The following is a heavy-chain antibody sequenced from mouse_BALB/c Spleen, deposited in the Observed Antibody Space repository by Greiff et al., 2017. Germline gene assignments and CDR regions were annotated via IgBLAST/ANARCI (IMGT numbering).Heavy chain of an antibody. Sequence: EVKLQESGGGLVKPGGSLKLSCAASGFAFSSYDMSWVRQTPEKRLEWVAYISSGGGSTYYPDTVKGRFTISRDNAKNTLYLQMSSLKSEDTAMYYCAWGNYAMDYWGQGTSVTVSS. CDR3: AWGNYAMDY. CDR1: GFAFSSYD. J-gene: IGHJ4*01. V-gene: IGHV5-12-1*01. CDR2: ISSGGGST.